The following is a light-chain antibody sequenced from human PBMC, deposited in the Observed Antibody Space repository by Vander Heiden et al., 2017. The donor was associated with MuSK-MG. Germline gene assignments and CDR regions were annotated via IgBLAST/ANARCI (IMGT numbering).Light chain of an antibody. V-gene: IGKV1-5*03. Sequence: DIQMTQSPSTLSASVGDRVTITCRASQSISSWLAWYQQKPGKAPKLLIYKASSLESGVPSRFSGSGSGTEFTLTISSLQPDDFATYYCQQDYSYSWVFGQGTKVEIK. J-gene: IGKJ1*01. CDR3: QQDYSYSWV. CDR1: QSISSW. CDR2: KAS.